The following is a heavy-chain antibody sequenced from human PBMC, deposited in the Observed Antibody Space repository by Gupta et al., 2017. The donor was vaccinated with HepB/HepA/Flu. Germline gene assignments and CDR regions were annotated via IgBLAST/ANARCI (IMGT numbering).Heavy chain of an antibody. J-gene: IGHJ4*02. CDR1: GFIFSRYS. V-gene: IGHV3-21*01. D-gene: IGHD2-15*01. CDR3: ARDEVICSGGSCYSGGYDY. CDR2: ISRSSTNI. Sequence: EVQLVESGRGLVKPGGSLRLSCAASGFIFSRYSMNWVRQAPGKGLEWVSSISRSSTNIYYADSVKGRFSISRDNAKNLLYLQMNNLRAEDTAIYYCARDEVICSGGSCYSGGYDYWGQGTLVTVSS.